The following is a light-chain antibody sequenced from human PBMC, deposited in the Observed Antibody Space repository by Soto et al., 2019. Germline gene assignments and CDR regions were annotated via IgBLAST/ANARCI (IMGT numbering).Light chain of an antibody. J-gene: IGKJ1*01. CDR3: QQYTSWPQS. CDR1: ETVSTN. V-gene: IGKV3-15*01. Sequence: EKVLTQSPTTLSVSPGERVTLSCRASETVSTNLAWYQQRPGQAPRLLIYDVSTGATGIPARFSGRRSGTEFTLTISSLQSEDFGVYYCQQYTSWPQSFGQGTKVDIK. CDR2: DVS.